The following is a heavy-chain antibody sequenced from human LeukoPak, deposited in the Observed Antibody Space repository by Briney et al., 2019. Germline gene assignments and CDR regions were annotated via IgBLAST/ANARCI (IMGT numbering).Heavy chain of an antibody. Sequence: ETLSLTCAVSGGSITSSNWWSWVRQAPGKGLEWVANIKQDGSEKYYVDSVKGRFTISRDNAKNSLYLQMNSLRAEDTALYYCARAKSIGGLRFLSYYYYMDVWGKGTTVTVSS. CDR2: IKQDGSEK. CDR3: ARAKSIGGLRFLSYYYYMDV. J-gene: IGHJ6*03. CDR1: GGSITSSNW. V-gene: IGHV3-7*03. D-gene: IGHD3-3*01.